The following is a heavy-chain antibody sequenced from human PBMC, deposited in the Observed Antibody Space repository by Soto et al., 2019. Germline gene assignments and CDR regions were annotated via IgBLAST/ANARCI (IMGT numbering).Heavy chain of an antibody. D-gene: IGHD2-2*02. CDR2: FDPEDGET. V-gene: IGHV1-24*01. Sequence: GASVKVSCKVSGYTLTELSMHGVRQAPGKGLEWMGGFDPEDGETIYAQKFQGRVTMTEDTSTDTAYMELSSLRSEDTAVYYCATSSEIDIVVVPAAIPAFDIWGQGTMVTVSS. CDR3: ATSSEIDIVVVPAAIPAFDI. J-gene: IGHJ3*02. CDR1: GYTLTELS.